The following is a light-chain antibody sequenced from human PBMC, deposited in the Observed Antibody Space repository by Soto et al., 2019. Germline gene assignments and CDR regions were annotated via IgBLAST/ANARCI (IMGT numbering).Light chain of an antibody. J-gene: IGKJ4*01. CDR3: QQYDNLPPLT. CDR1: HDISNN. CDR2: DAS. Sequence: DLLMTQSPSSLSASVGDRVTITCQASHDISNNVNWYQQKAGKAPKLLIYDASNLETGVPLRFSGSGTGTDFTFTISSLQPEDIATYFCQQYDNLPPLTFGGGTKVQIK. V-gene: IGKV1-33*01.